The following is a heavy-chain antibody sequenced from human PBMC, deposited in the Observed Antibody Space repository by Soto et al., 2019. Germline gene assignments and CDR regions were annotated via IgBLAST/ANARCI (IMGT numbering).Heavy chain of an antibody. V-gene: IGHV3-66*01. CDR3: ARDVLDRGGVVAAKDVYFDY. CDR2: IYSGGST. Sequence: EVQLVESGGGLVQPGGSLRLSCAASGFTVSSNYMSWVRQAPGKGLEWVSVIYSGGSTYYADSVKGRFTISRDKSKNTLYLQMDSLRAEDTAVYYCARDVLDRGGVVAAKDVYFDYWGQGTLVTVSS. CDR1: GFTVSSNY. J-gene: IGHJ4*02. D-gene: IGHD2-15*01.